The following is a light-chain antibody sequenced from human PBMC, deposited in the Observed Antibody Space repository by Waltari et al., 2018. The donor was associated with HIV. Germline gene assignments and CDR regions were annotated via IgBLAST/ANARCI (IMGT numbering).Light chain of an antibody. V-gene: IGLV2-8*01. CDR3: SSFAGSNKL. CDR1: TSDIHDYNF. CDR2: EVT. J-gene: IGLJ2*01. Sequence: QSALTQPPSASGSPGQSVNMSRTGATSDIHDYNFISWYQQYSGKAPKLIIFEVTKRPSGVPDRFSCSRSGNTASLIVAGLQAEDEAVYFCSSFAGSNKLFGGGTKLTVL.